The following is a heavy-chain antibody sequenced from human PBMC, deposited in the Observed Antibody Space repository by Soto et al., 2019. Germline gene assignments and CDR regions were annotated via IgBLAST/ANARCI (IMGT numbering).Heavy chain of an antibody. CDR1: GYTFTSYG. CDR2: ISAYNGNT. CDR3: ARDEVTMIVVVLSKYGMDV. J-gene: IGHJ6*02. V-gene: IGHV1-18*01. D-gene: IGHD3-22*01. Sequence: ASVKVSCKASGYTFTSYGISWVRQAPGQGLEWMGWISAYNGNTNYAQKLQGRVTMTTDTSTSTAYMELRSLRSDDTAVYYCARDEVTMIVVVLSKYGMDVWGQGTTVTVSS.